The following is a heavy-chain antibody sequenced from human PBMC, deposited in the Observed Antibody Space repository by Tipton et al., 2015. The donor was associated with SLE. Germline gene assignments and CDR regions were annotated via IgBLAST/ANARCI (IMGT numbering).Heavy chain of an antibody. Sequence: TLSLTCAVYGGSFSGYYGSWIRQPPGKGLEWIGEINHSGSTNYNPSLKSRVTISVDTSKNQFSRKLSSVTAADTAVYYCARGISSGWWNYWGQGTLVTVSS. V-gene: IGHV4-34*01. D-gene: IGHD6-19*01. J-gene: IGHJ4*02. CDR1: GGSFSGYY. CDR2: INHSGST. CDR3: ARGISSGWWNY.